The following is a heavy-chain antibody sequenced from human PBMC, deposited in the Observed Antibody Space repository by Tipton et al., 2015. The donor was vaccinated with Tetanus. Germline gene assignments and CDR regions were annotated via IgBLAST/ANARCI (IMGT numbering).Heavy chain of an antibody. CDR3: ARIYDFWSGYYSDH. J-gene: IGHJ4*02. V-gene: IGHV4-39*01. CDR2: VYNSGGT. Sequence: TLSLTCAASGGSINSGTYSWGWIRQPPGKGLEWIGSVYNSGGTYYNPSLKSRVTISVDTSKNQFSLKLSSVTAADTAVYYCARIYDFWSGYYSDHWGQGTLVTVSS. D-gene: IGHD3-3*01. CDR1: GGSINSGTYS.